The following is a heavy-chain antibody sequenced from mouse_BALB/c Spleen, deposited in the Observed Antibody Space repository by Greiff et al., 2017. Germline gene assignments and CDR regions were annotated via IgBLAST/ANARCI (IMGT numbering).Heavy chain of an antibody. D-gene: IGHD1-1*01. Sequence: VQWVDSGAELVRPGVPVKFSCKGSGYTFTDYALHGVKQRHAKSLEWIGVFSTYYGVVSYNQKFKGKATITVDKSSSTAYMELARLTSEDSAVYYCARLTRTHYAMDYWGQGTSVTVSS. CDR3: ARLTRTHYAMDY. V-gene: IGHV1S137*01. CDR2: FSTYYGVV. CDR1: GYTFTDYA. J-gene: IGHJ4*01.